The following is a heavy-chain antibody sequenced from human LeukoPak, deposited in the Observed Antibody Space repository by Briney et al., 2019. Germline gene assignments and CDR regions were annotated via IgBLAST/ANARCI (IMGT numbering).Heavy chain of an antibody. D-gene: IGHD6-13*01. J-gene: IGHJ6*03. CDR3: IRAASDYYYYYMDV. CDR2: INSDGSST. Sequence: GGSLRLSCAASGFTFSIHWMHWVRQAPGEGLMWFSRINSDGSSTSYADSVKGRFTISRDNAKNTLYLQMNSLRAEDTAVYYCIRAASDYYYYYMDVWGKGTTVTVSS. CDR1: GFTFSIHW. V-gene: IGHV3-74*01.